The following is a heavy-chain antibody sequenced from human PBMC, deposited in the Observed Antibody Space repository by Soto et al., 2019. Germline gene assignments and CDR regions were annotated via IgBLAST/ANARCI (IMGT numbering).Heavy chain of an antibody. CDR1: GFTFSSYA. D-gene: IGHD3-10*01. V-gene: IGHV3-23*01. CDR3: AKDFNYMVRGAKTSAYFDY. J-gene: IGHJ4*02. Sequence: EVQLLESGGGLVQPGGSLRLSCAASGFTFSSYAMSWVRQAPGKGLEWVSAISGSGGSTYYADSVKGRFTISRDNSKNTLYLQMNSLRAEDTAVYYCAKDFNYMVRGAKTSAYFDYWGQGTLVTVSS. CDR2: ISGSGGST.